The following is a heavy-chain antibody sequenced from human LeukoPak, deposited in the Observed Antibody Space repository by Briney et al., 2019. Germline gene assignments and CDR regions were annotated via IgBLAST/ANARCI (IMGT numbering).Heavy chain of an antibody. CDR3: AKDGIAVEGDY. J-gene: IGHJ4*02. CDR2: ISYDGSNK. CDR1: GFTFSSYG. Sequence: GGSLRLSCAASGFTFSSYGMHWVRQAPGKGLEGVAVISYDGSNKYYADSVKGRFTISRDNSKNTLYLQMNSLRAEDTAVYYCAKDGIAVEGDYWGQGTLVTVSS. V-gene: IGHV3-30*18. D-gene: IGHD6-19*01.